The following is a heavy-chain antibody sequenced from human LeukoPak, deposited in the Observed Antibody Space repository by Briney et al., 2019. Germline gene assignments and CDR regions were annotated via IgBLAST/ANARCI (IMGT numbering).Heavy chain of an antibody. J-gene: IGHJ4*02. CDR2: ISSSGSTI. CDR3: ARDLYDSSSPYYFDY. CDR1: GFTFSDYY. V-gene: IGHV3-11*01. D-gene: IGHD3-22*01. Sequence: GGSRRLSCAASGFTFSDYYMSWIRQAPGKGLEWVSYISSSGSTIYYADSVKGRFTISRDNAKNSLYLQMNSLRAEDTAVYYCARDLYDSSSPYYFDYWGQGTLVTVSS.